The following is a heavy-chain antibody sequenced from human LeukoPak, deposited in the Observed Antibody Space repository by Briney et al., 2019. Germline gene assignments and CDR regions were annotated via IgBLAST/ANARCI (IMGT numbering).Heavy chain of an antibody. CDR3: ARARITMVRGGNWFDP. D-gene: IGHD3-10*01. CDR2: INPNSGGT. Sequence: ASVKVSCKASGYTFTGYYMHWVRQGPGQGLEWMGWINPNSGGTNYAQKFQGRVTMTRDTSISTAYMELSRLRSDDTAVYYCARARITMVRGGNWFDPWGQGTLVTVSS. J-gene: IGHJ5*02. CDR1: GYTFTGYY. V-gene: IGHV1-2*02.